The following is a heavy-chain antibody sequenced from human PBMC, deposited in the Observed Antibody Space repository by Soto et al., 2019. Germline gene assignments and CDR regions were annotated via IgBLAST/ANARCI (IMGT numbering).Heavy chain of an antibody. CDR1: GGSISSYY. Sequence: PSETLSLTCTVSGGSISSYYWSWIRQPAGKGLEWIGRIYTSGSTTYNPSPKSRVTMSVDTSKNQFSLKLSSVTAADTAVYYCASSGDFGRSTSSTRYYGMDVWGQGTTVTVSS. J-gene: IGHJ6*02. CDR3: ASSGDFGRSTSSTRYYGMDV. D-gene: IGHD2-2*01. CDR2: IYTSGST. V-gene: IGHV4-4*07.